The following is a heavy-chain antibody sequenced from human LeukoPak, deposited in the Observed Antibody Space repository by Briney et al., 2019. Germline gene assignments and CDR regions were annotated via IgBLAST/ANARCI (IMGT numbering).Heavy chain of an antibody. Sequence: SVKVSCKASGGTFSSYAISWVRHAPGQGLEWMGGIIPIFGTANYAQKFQGRVTITADESTSTAYMELSSLRSEDTAVYYCARYYGSGSSNWFDPWGQGTLVTVSS. J-gene: IGHJ5*02. CDR2: IIPIFGTA. V-gene: IGHV1-69*01. CDR3: ARYYGSGSSNWFDP. D-gene: IGHD3-10*01. CDR1: GGTFSSYA.